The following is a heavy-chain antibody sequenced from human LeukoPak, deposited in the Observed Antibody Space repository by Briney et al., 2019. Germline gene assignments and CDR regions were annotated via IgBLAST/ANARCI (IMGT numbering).Heavy chain of an antibody. CDR3: VRYCSSTSCYIGSGEYFQH. CDR1: GFTFSDYY. CDR2: ISSSGTDI. D-gene: IGHD2-2*02. V-gene: IGHV3-11*01. J-gene: IGHJ1*01. Sequence: GGSLRLSCAASGFTFSDYYMSWIRQAPGKGLEWVSFISSSGTDIFYADSMKGRFTISRDDAKNSLYLQMNCLRAEDTAVYYCVRYCSSTSCYIGSGEYFQHWGQGTLVAVSS.